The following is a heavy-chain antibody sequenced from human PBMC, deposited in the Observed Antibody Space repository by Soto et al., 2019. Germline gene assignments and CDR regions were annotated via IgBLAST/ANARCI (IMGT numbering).Heavy chain of an antibody. J-gene: IGHJ5*02. CDR2: IYPADSET. Sequence: VESLKISFKGSGYSFMAYGIGCVLQMPGKGLDWMAMIYPADSETRYSPSFQGHVTISADKYISTAYLKWSSLKASDTAIYYCARIMITPVRGVISPDGWLDTWGQGTLLTV. D-gene: IGHD3-10*01. CDR1: GYSFMAYG. V-gene: IGHV5-51*01. CDR3: ARIMITPVRGVISPDGWLDT.